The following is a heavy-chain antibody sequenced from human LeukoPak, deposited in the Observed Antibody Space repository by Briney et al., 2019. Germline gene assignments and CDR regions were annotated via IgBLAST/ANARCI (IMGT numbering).Heavy chain of an antibody. CDR2: INHSGST. J-gene: IGHJ5*02. V-gene: IGHV4-34*01. CDR1: GGSFSGYY. CDR3: ARGRHSSGWYGRHNWFDP. Sequence: PSETLSLTCAVYGGSFSGYYWSWIRQPPGKGLEWIGEINHSGSTNYNPSLKSRVTISVDTSKNQFSLKLSSVTAADTAVYYCARGRHSSGWYGRHNWFDPWGQGTLVTVSS. D-gene: IGHD6-19*01.